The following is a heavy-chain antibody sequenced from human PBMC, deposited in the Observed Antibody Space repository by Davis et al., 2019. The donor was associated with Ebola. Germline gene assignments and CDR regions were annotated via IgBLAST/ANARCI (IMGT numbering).Heavy chain of an antibody. CDR2: IHHTGSA. J-gene: IGHJ4*02. CDR1: GASFSGYY. D-gene: IGHD4-17*01. Sequence: PSETLSLTCSLYGASFSGYYWGWIRQTPGKGLEWIGEIHHTGSARFNPSLETRVTISLDTSKNQISLRLTSLTAADAAVYYCARGLHGDYAFDLWGQGAMVTISS. CDR3: ARGLHGDYAFDL. V-gene: IGHV4-34*01.